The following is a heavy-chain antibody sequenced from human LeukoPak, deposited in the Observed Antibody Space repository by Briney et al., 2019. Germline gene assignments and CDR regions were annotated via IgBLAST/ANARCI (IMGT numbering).Heavy chain of an antibody. CDR3: AKDLYSSGWYQDSSGA. CDR2: ISGSGGST. Sequence: GGSLRLSCAASGFTFSSYAMSWARQAPGKGLEWVSAISGSGGSTYYADSVKGRFTISRDNSKNTLYLQMNSLRAEDTAVYYCAKDLYSSGWYQDSSGAWGQGTLVTVSS. V-gene: IGHV3-23*01. D-gene: IGHD6-19*01. CDR1: GFTFSSYA. J-gene: IGHJ5*02.